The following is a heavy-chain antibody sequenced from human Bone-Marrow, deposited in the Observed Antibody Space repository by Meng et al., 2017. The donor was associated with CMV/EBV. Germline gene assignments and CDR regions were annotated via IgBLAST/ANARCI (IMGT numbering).Heavy chain of an antibody. V-gene: IGHV3-23*01. Sequence: GESLKISCAASGFTFSSYAMSWVRQAPGKGLEWVSAISGSGGSTYNADSVKGRFTISRDNSKNTLYLQMNSLRAEDTAVYYCAKLVVPAATLGYWGQGTLVTVSS. CDR2: ISGSGGST. CDR3: AKLVVPAATLGY. CDR1: GFTFSSYA. J-gene: IGHJ4*02. D-gene: IGHD2-2*01.